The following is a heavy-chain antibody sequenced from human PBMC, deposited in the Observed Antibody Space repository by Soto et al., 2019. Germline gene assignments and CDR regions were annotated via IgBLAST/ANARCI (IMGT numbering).Heavy chain of an antibody. J-gene: IGHJ2*01. CDR3: ARPLWRDDYNWGYFDL. D-gene: IGHD4-4*01. V-gene: IGHV3-30-3*01. Sequence: QVQLVESGGGVVQPGRSLRLSCAASGFTFSSYAMHWVRQAPGKGLEGVAVISYDGSNKYYADSVKGRFTISRDNSKNTLYLQINSLRLEDTAVYYCARPLWRDDYNWGYFDLWGRGTLVTVSS. CDR2: ISYDGSNK. CDR1: GFTFSSYA.